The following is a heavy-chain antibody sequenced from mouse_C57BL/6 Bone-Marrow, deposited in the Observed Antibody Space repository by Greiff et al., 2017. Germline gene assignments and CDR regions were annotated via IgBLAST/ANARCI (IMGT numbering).Heavy chain of an antibody. CDR3: ARSPINTVVATDY. J-gene: IGHJ2*01. D-gene: IGHD1-1*01. Sequence: EVQLVESGGGLVQPGGSLSLSCAASGFTFTAYYMSWVRQPPGKALEWLGFIRNKANGCTTEYSASVKGRFTISRDNSQSILYLQMNALRAEDSATYYCARSPINTVVATDYWGQGTTLTVSS. CDR2: IRNKANGCTT. V-gene: IGHV7-3*01. CDR1: GFTFTAYY.